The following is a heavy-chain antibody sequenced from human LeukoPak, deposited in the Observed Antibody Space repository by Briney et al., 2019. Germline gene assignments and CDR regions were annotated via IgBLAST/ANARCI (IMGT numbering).Heavy chain of an antibody. J-gene: IGHJ3*02. CDR3: ARNQDILTSYYGAFDI. D-gene: IGHD3-9*01. Sequence: PGGSLRLSCTGSEFTVSGNYISWVRQALGKGLEWVSVIYMAGSTYYDEAVRGRFIVSRDDSKNTVYLQMNSLRVDDTAMYFCARNQDILTSYYGAFDIWGQGTTVTVSS. V-gene: IGHV3-53*01. CDR1: EFTVSGNY. CDR2: IYMAGST.